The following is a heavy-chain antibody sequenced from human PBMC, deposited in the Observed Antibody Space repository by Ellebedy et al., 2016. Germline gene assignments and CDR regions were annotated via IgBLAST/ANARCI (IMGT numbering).Heavy chain of an antibody. D-gene: IGHD4/OR15-4a*01. CDR2: ISWDSAVI. V-gene: IGHV3-9*01. CDR1: GFTFNDYA. CDR3: AKGTMDYFYH. Sequence: SLKISCAGSGFTFNDYALHWVRQAPGMGLEWVSGISWDSAVIGYGGSVKGRFTISKDSAKNYLYLQMNSLRPEDTAFYYCAKGTMDYFYHWGQGTLVTVSS. J-gene: IGHJ4*02.